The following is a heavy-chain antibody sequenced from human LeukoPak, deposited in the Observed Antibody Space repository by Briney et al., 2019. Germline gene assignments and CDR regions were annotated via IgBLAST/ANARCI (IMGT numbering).Heavy chain of an antibody. CDR1: GFTFSSYD. V-gene: IGHV3-13*01. J-gene: IGHJ6*04. D-gene: IGHD3-10*02. Sequence: GGSLRLSCTASGFTFSSYDMHWVRQATGKGLEWVSGIGTAGDIYYAGSVKGRFTISRENAKNSLYLQMNSLRAGDTAVYYCAELGITMIGGVWGKGTTVTISS. CDR3: AELGITMIGGV. CDR2: IGTAGDI.